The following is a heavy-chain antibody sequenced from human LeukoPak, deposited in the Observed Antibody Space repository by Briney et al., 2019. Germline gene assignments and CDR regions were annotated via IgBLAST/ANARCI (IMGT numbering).Heavy chain of an antibody. D-gene: IGHD3-16*02. CDR1: GFTFSSYS. V-gene: IGHV3-48*01. J-gene: IGHJ4*02. CDR2: ISSSSSTI. CDR3: ASSGHYDYVWGSYPH. Sequence: GGSLRLSCAASGFTFSSYSMNWVRQAPGKGLEWVSYISSSSSTIYYADSVKGRFTISRDNAKNSLYLQMNSLRAEDTAVYYCASSGHYDYVWGSYPHWGQGTLVTVSS.